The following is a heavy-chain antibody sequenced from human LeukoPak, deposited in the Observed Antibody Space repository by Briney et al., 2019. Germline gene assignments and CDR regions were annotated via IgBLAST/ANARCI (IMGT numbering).Heavy chain of an antibody. CDR2: IIPIFGTA. CDR3: ARGAITIFGVDDAFDI. Sequence: GASVKVSCKASGGTFSSYAISWVRQAPGQGLEWMGGIIPIFGTANYAQKFQGRVTITRNTSISTAYMELSSLRSEDTAVYYCARGAITIFGVDDAFDIWGQGTMVTVSS. J-gene: IGHJ3*02. D-gene: IGHD3-3*01. CDR1: GGTFSSYA. V-gene: IGHV1-69*05.